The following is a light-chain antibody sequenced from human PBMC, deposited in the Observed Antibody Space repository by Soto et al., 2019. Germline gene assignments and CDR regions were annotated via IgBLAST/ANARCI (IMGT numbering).Light chain of an antibody. Sequence: QSALTQPRSVSGSPGQSVTISCTGTSSDVGGYNYVSWYQQHPGKAPKLMIYDVGKRPSGVPDRFSGSKSGNTASLTISGLQADDEADYYCCADAGSYTSRIFGGGTKLTVL. J-gene: IGLJ2*01. CDR1: SSDVGGYNY. CDR3: CADAGSYTSRI. CDR2: DVG. V-gene: IGLV2-11*01.